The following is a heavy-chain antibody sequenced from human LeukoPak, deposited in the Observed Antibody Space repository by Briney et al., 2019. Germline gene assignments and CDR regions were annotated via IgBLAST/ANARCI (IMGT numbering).Heavy chain of an antibody. CDR3: AREWSGFDF. D-gene: IGHD2-15*01. CDR1: GDSISSYY. V-gene: IGHV4-4*07. CDR2: ISSSGSA. J-gene: IGHJ3*01. Sequence: NPSETLSLTCTVSGDSISSYYWSWIRQPAGKGLEWIAHISSSGSAIYNPSLMSRVSMSVDTSKNQFSLRLTSVTAADTAVYYCAREWSGFDFWGQGTTVTVSS.